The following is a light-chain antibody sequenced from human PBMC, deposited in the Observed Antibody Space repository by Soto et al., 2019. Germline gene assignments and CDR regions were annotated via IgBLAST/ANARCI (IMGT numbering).Light chain of an antibody. Sequence: DIQITQSPSSLSASVGGRVTITCRASQSISSYLNWYQQKPGKAPKLLIYAASSLQSGVPSRFCGSGSGTDFTLTISSLQPEDFATYYCQQSYSTWVTFGQGTKVEIK. V-gene: IGKV1-39*01. CDR2: AAS. J-gene: IGKJ1*01. CDR3: QQSYSTWVT. CDR1: QSISSY.